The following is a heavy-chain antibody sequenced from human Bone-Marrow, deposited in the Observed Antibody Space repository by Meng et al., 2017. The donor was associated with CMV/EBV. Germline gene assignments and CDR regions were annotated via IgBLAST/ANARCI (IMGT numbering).Heavy chain of an antibody. Sequence: GESLKISCAASGFTFRSYEMNWVRQAPGKGLEWVSYISSSGSTIYYADSVKGRFTISRDNAKNSLYLQMNSLRAEDTAVYYCARDGDRGIFGVGEDAFDIWGQGTMVTVSS. CDR1: GFTFRSYE. J-gene: IGHJ3*02. CDR3: ARDGDRGIFGVGEDAFDI. CDR2: ISSSGSTI. D-gene: IGHD3-3*01. V-gene: IGHV3-48*03.